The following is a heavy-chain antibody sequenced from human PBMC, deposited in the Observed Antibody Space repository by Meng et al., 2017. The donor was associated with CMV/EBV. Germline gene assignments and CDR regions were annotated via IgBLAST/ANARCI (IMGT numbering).Heavy chain of an antibody. CDR2: ISYDGSHK. D-gene: IGHD2-2*01. J-gene: IGHJ1*01. Sequence: GESLKISCAASGFTFSTYAMHWVRQAPGKGLEWVAVISYDGSHKYHADSVKGRFTISRDNSKNTLYLQMNSLRAEDTAVYYCAKISPNIVVVPAAHLPMGAGGYFQHWGQGTLVTVSS. CDR1: GFTFSTYA. CDR3: AKISPNIVVVPAAHLPMGAGGYFQH. V-gene: IGHV3-30*04.